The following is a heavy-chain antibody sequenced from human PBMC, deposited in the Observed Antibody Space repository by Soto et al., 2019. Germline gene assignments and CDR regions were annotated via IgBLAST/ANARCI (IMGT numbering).Heavy chain of an antibody. CDR3: ARVLYGDYGGVYYYGMDV. Sequence: SETLSLTCTVSGGSISSGGYYWSWIRQHPGKGLEWIGYIYYNGGTYYNPSLKSRVTISVDTSKNQFSLKLSYVTAADTAVYYCARVLYGDYGGVYYYGMDVWGQGTTVTVSS. CDR2: IYYNGGT. D-gene: IGHD4-17*01. V-gene: IGHV4-31*03. CDR1: GGSISSGGYY. J-gene: IGHJ6*02.